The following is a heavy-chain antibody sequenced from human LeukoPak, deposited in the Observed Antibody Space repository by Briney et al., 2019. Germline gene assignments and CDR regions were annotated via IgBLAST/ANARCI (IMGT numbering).Heavy chain of an antibody. CDR2: INPNSGGT. Sequence: GASVKVSCKASGYTFTGCYMHWVRQAPGQGLEWMGWINPNSGGTNYAQKFQGRVTMTRDTSISTAYMELSRLRSDDTAVYYCARARTGRFLEWLYWGQGTLVTVSS. V-gene: IGHV1-2*02. D-gene: IGHD3-3*01. J-gene: IGHJ4*02. CDR1: GYTFTGCY. CDR3: ARARTGRFLEWLY.